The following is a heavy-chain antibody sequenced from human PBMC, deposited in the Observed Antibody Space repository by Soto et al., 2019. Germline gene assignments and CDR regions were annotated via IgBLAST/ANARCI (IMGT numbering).Heavy chain of an antibody. CDR2: IKQDGSEK. J-gene: IGHJ6*02. D-gene: IGHD6-13*01. CDR1: GFTFSSYW. CDR3: ASDLSSSSWYGGFYYYGMDV. Sequence: PGGSLRLSCAASGFTFSSYWMSWVRQAPGKGLEWVANIKQDGSEKYYVDSVKGRFTISRDNAKNSLYLQMNSLRAEDTAVYYCASDLSSSSWYGGFYYYGMDVWGQGTTVTVSS. V-gene: IGHV3-7*01.